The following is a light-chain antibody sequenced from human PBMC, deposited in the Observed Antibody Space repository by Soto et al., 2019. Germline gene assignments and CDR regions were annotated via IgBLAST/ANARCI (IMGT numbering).Light chain of an antibody. CDR3: QQYNSLSYT. V-gene: IGKV1-5*03. Sequence: DLQMTQSPSTLSASVGDRVTITCRASQSISSWLAWYQQKPGKAPKLLIYKASNLESGVPSRFSGSGSGTEFTLTISSLQPDDFATYYCQQYNSLSYTFGQGTKLEIK. CDR1: QSISSW. J-gene: IGKJ2*01. CDR2: KAS.